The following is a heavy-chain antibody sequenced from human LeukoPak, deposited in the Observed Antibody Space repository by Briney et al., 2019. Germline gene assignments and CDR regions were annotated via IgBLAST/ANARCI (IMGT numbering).Heavy chain of an antibody. CDR1: GFTFSSYA. D-gene: IGHD2-15*01. V-gene: IGHV3-23*01. Sequence: GGSLRLSCAASGFTFSSYAMSWVRQAPGKGLEWVSAISGSGGSTYYADSVKGRFTISRDDSKNTLYLQMNSLRAEDTAVYYCAKVVVAAQTVDYWGQGTLVTVSS. CDR2: ISGSGGST. J-gene: IGHJ4*02. CDR3: AKVVVAAQTVDY.